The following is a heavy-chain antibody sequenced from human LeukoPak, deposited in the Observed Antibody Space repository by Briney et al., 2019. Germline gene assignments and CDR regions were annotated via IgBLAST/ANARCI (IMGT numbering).Heavy chain of an antibody. D-gene: IGHD3-22*01. CDR3: ARHYDSSGFVGWFDP. Sequence: KPSETLSLTCTVSGGSIGSYYWSWIRQPPGKGLEWIGEINHSGSTNYNPSLKSRVTISVDTSKNQFSLKLSSVTAADTAVYYWARHYDSSGFVGWFDPWGQGTLVTVSS. J-gene: IGHJ5*02. CDR1: GGSIGSYY. CDR2: INHSGST. V-gene: IGHV4-34*01.